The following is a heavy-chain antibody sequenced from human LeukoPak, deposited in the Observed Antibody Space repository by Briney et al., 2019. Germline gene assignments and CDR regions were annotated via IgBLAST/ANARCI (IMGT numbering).Heavy chain of an antibody. Sequence: PGGSLRLSCAASGFTVSSKYMSWVRQAPGKGLEWVSVIYSGGSTYYADSVKDRFTISRDNSKNTVYLQVNSLRAEDTAVYYCARESSGWLQLFDYWGQGTLVTVSS. V-gene: IGHV3-66*01. CDR1: GFTVSSKY. J-gene: IGHJ4*02. CDR3: ARESSGWLQLFDY. CDR2: IYSGGST. D-gene: IGHD5-24*01.